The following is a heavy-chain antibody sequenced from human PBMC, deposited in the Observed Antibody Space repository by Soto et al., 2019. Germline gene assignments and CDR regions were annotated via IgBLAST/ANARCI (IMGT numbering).Heavy chain of an antibody. CDR1: GFTFSNAG. V-gene: IGHV3-15*01. Sequence: PGGSLRLSCAASGFTFSNAGMSWVRQAPGKGLEWVGRIKSKTDGGTTDYAAPVKSRFTISRDDSKNTLYLLMNSLKNEDTAVYYCTTVSELLVGATGWFDPWGQGTLVTVSS. CDR2: IKSKTDGGTT. J-gene: IGHJ5*02. D-gene: IGHD1-26*01. CDR3: TTVSELLVGATGWFDP.